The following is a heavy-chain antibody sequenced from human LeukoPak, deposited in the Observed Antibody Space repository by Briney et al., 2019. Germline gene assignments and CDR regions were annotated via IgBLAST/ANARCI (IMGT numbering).Heavy chain of an antibody. CDR3: ARVRFLEWLLLGYMDV. J-gene: IGHJ6*03. CDR2: IYTSGST. D-gene: IGHD3-3*01. Sequence: SQTLSLTCTVSGGSISSYYWSWIRQPAGKGLEWIGRIYTSGSTNYNPSLKSRVTISVDTSKNQFSLKLSSVTAADTAVYYCARVRFLEWLLLGYMDVWGKGTTVTVSS. CDR1: GGSISSYY. V-gene: IGHV4-4*07.